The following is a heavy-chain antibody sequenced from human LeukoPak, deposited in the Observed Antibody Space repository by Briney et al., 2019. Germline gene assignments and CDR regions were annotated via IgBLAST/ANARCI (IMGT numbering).Heavy chain of an antibody. D-gene: IGHD1-26*01. CDR1: GFTFTTNA. Sequence: GGSLGLSCLTSGFTFTTNAMSWVRQAPGKGLEWISGISGSGASTYYADSVTGRFTISRDNSRNTLYLQMNSLRGDDTAVYYCAKDVGKWESLHFFDYWGQGTLVTVSS. V-gene: IGHV3-23*01. J-gene: IGHJ4*02. CDR3: AKDVGKWESLHFFDY. CDR2: ISGSGAST.